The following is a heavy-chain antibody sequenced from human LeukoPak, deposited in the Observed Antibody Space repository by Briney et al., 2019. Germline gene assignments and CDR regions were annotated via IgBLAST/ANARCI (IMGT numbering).Heavy chain of an antibody. V-gene: IGHV3-74*01. Sequence: GGSLRLSCCASGFTFSSYWMHWARQAPGKGLVWVARINSDGSSTNYGDSVKGRFTISRDNAKNTLYLQMNSLRAEDTAVYYCARLTPPFHYWGQGTLVTVSS. CDR3: ARLTPPFHY. J-gene: IGHJ4*02. CDR2: INSDGSST. D-gene: IGHD3-16*01. CDR1: GFTFSSYW.